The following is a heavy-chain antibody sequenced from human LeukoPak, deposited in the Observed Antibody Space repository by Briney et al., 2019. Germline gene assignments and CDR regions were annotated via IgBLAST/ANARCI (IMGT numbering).Heavy chain of an antibody. D-gene: IGHD3-10*01. V-gene: IGHV4-59*01. CDR1: VGSISSYY. Sequence: PSETLSLTCTVSVGSISSYYWSWLRQPPGKGLEWIGYIYYSGSTNYNPSLKSRVTISVDTSKNQFSLKLSSVTAADTAVYYCARYGSGSYMTLMYYYGMDVWGQGTTVTVSS. CDR3: ARYGSGSYMTLMYYYGMDV. J-gene: IGHJ6*02. CDR2: IYYSGST.